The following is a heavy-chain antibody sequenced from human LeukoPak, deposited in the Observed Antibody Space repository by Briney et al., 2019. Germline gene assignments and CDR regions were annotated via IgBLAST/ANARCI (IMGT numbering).Heavy chain of an antibody. J-gene: IGHJ1*01. Sequence: PGGSLRLSCAASGFTFSSYGMSWVRQAPGKGLEWVAVISYDGSNKYYADSVKGRFTISRDNSKNTLYLQMNSLRAEDTAVYYCARDRAAEYFQHWGQGTLVTVSS. CDR2: ISYDGSNK. CDR1: GFTFSSYG. V-gene: IGHV3-30*03. CDR3: ARDRAAEYFQH.